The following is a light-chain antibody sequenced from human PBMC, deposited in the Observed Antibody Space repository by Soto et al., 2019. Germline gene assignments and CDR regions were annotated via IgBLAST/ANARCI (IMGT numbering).Light chain of an antibody. Sequence: QPVLTQSSSASASLGSSVKLTCTLSSGHSSYIIAWHQQQPGKAPRYLMKLEGSGSYNKGSGVPDRFSGSSSGADRYLTISHLQFEDEADYYCETWDNNTVLFGGGTKRTVL. CDR1: SGHSSYI. V-gene: IGLV4-60*02. CDR2: LEGSGSY. J-gene: IGLJ2*01. CDR3: ETWDNNTVL.